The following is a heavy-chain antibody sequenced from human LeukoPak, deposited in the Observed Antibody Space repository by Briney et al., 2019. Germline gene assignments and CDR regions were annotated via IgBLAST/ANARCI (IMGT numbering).Heavy chain of an antibody. CDR3: ARHQGIAAAGLNWYFDL. CDR1: GGSISSSSYY. J-gene: IGHJ2*01. Sequence: SETLSLTCTVSGGSISSSSYYWGWIRQPPGKGLEWIGRIYYRGSTYHTPSLKSRVTISVDTSKTPFSLKLSSVTTADTAVYYCARHQGIAAAGLNWYFDLWGRGTLVTVSS. CDR2: IYYRGST. V-gene: IGHV4-39*01. D-gene: IGHD6-13*01.